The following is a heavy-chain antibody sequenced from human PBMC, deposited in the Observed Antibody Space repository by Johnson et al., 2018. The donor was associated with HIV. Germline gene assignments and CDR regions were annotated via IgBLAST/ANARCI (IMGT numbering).Heavy chain of an antibody. D-gene: IGHD3-22*01. J-gene: IGHJ3*02. CDR2: IWYDGSNK. Sequence: QVQLVESGGGVVQPGRSLRLSCAASGFTFSSYGMHWVRQAPGKGLEWVAVIWYDGSNKYYADSVKGRFTISRDDSKNTLYLQMNSLKTEDTAVYYCTICITMIVVVTTDAFDIWGQGTMVTVSS. CDR3: TICITMIVVVTTDAFDI. V-gene: IGHV3-33*01. CDR1: GFTFSSYG.